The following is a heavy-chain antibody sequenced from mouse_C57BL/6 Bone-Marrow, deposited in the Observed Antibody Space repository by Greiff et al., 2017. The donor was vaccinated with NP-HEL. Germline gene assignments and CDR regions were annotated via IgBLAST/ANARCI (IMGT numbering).Heavy chain of an antibody. CDR2: LSSGGSYP. Sequence: EVQGVESGGDLVKPGGSLKLSCAASGFTFSSYGMSWVRQTPDKRLEWVATLSSGGSYPYSPDSVKGRFTISRDNAKNTLYLQMSSLKSEDTAMYYGARRLYYAMDYWGQGTSVTVSS. CDR3: ARRLYYAMDY. V-gene: IGHV5-6*01. J-gene: IGHJ4*01. CDR1: GFTFSSYG.